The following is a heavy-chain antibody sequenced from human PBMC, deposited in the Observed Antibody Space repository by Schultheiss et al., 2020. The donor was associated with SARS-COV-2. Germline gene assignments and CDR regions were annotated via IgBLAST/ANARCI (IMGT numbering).Heavy chain of an antibody. CDR1: GGTFSSYA. Sequence: SVKVSCKASGGTFSSYAISWVRQAPGQGLEWMGGIIPIFGTANYAQKFQGRVTITADKSTSTAYMELSSLRSEDTAVYYCARDNSDPTIFGVVITPTGWFDPWGQGTLVTVSS. CDR2: IIPIFGTA. CDR3: ARDNSDPTIFGVVITPTGWFDP. D-gene: IGHD3-3*01. V-gene: IGHV1-69*06. J-gene: IGHJ5*02.